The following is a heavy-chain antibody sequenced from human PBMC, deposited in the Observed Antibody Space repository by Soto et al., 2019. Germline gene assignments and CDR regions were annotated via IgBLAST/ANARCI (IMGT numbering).Heavy chain of an antibody. Sequence: GASVKVSCKASGYTFTGYYMHWVRQAPGQGLEWMGWINPNSGGTNYAQKFQGRVTMTRDTSISTAYMELSRLRSDDTAVYYCARAGEGILWFGESGMDVWGQGTTVTVSS. D-gene: IGHD3-10*01. J-gene: IGHJ6*02. CDR2: INPNSGGT. V-gene: IGHV1-2*02. CDR3: ARAGEGILWFGESGMDV. CDR1: GYTFTGYY.